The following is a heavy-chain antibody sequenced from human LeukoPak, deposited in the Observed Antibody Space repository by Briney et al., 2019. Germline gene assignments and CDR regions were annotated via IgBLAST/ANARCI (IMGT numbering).Heavy chain of an antibody. J-gene: IGHJ4*02. Sequence: PSETLSLTCTVSGASISSYYWSWIRQPPGKGLEWIGYIYYSGSTNYNPSLKSRVTISVDTSKNQFSLKLSSVTAADTAVYYCARENSSGYYFDYWGQGTLVTVSS. V-gene: IGHV4-59*01. CDR1: GASISSYY. D-gene: IGHD3-22*01. CDR3: ARENSSGYYFDY. CDR2: IYYSGST.